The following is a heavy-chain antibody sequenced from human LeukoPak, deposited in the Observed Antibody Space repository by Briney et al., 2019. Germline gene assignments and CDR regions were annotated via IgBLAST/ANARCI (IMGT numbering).Heavy chain of an antibody. CDR1: GYTFTGYY. CDR3: ARVRDDYGDYGFDY. D-gene: IGHD4-17*01. J-gene: IGHJ4*02. CDR2: INPNSGGT. V-gene: IGHV1-2*02. Sequence: ASVTVSCKASGYTFTGYYMHWVRQAPGQGLEWMGWINPNSGGTNYAQKLQGRVTMTRDTSISTAYMELSRLRSDDTAVYYCARVRDDYGDYGFDYWGQGTLVTVSS.